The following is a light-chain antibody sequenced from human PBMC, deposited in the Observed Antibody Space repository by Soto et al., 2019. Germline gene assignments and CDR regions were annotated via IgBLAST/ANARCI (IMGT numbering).Light chain of an antibody. CDR1: QSVSSK. J-gene: IGKJ5*01. V-gene: IGKV3D-15*01. Sequence: EIVMTQSPATLSVSPGERATLSCRASQSVSSKLAWYQQQPGQAPRLLIHPVSTRATGIPARFSGSGSGTEVTLTIRGLQSEGFGVYYCQQYNHWPPITFGQGTRLEIK. CDR2: PVS. CDR3: QQYNHWPPIT.